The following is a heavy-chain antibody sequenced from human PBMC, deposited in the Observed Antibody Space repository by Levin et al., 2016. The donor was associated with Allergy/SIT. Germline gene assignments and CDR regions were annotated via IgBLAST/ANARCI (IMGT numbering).Heavy chain of an antibody. J-gene: IGHJ4*02. Sequence: WIRQPPGKGLEWVSAISGTSGTTYYADSVKGRFTISRDNSKSTLYLQMNSLRAEDTALYFCAKTWRRGYNYGPFDYWGQGTLVTVSS. CDR2: ISGTSGTT. CDR3: AKTWRRGYNYGPFDY. D-gene: IGHD5-18*01. V-gene: IGHV3-23*01.